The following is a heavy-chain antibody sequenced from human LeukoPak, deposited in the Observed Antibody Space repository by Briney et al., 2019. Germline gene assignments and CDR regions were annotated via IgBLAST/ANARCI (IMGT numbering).Heavy chain of an antibody. V-gene: IGHV1-46*01. J-gene: IGHJ3*02. D-gene: IGHD3-3*01. CDR2: INPHGGST. Sequence: ASVKVSCKASGYTFTNYYMHWVRQAPGQGLEWMGIINPHGGSTSYAQKLQGRVTMTTDTSTSTAYMELRSLRSDDTAVYYCARDYDFWSGYYRTSDAFDIWGQGTMVTVSS. CDR3: ARDYDFWSGYYRTSDAFDI. CDR1: GYTFTNYY.